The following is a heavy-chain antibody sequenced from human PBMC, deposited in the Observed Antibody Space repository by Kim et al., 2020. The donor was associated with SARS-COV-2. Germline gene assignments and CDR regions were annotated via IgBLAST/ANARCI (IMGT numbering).Heavy chain of an antibody. Sequence: GGSLRLSCAASGFTFSSYWMHWVRQAPGKGLVWVSRINSDGSSTSYADSVKGRFTISRDNAKNTLYLQMNSLRAEDTAVYYCARGITQYYYYYMDVWGKGTTVTVSS. J-gene: IGHJ6*03. D-gene: IGHD3-10*01. CDR3: ARGITQYYYYYMDV. CDR1: GFTFSSYW. CDR2: INSDGSST. V-gene: IGHV3-74*01.